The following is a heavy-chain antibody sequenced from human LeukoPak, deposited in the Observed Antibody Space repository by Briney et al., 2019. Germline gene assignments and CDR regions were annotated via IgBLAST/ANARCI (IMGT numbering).Heavy chain of an antibody. D-gene: IGHD1-26*01. CDR3: ARDHGRYYYYGMDV. CDR2: IWYDGSNK. J-gene: IGHJ6*02. V-gene: IGHV3-33*01. CDR1: GFTFSGYG. Sequence: GGSLRLSCAASGFTFSGYGMHWVRQAPGKGLEWVAVIWYDGSNKYYADSVKGRFTISRDNSKNTLYLQMNSLRAEDTAVYYCARDHGRYYYYGMDVWGQGTTVTVSS.